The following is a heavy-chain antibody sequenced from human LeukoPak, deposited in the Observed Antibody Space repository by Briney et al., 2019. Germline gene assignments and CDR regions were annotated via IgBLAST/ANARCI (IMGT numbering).Heavy chain of an antibody. J-gene: IGHJ5*02. D-gene: IGHD3-10*01. CDR3: ARGYYGSGSPLVFDP. V-gene: IGHV4-59*08. CDR2: IYYSGST. CDR1: GGSISSYY. Sequence: SETLSLTCTVSGGSISSYYWSWIRQPPGKGLKWIGYIYYSGSTNYNPSLKSRVTISVDTSKNQFSLKLSSVTAADTAVYYCARGYYGSGSPLVFDPWGQGTLVTVSS.